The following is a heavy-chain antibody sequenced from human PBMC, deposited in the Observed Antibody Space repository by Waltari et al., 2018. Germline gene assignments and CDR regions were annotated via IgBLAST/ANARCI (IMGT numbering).Heavy chain of an antibody. Sequence: EVQLVQSGAEVKKPGESLKISCKGSGYSFTSYWIVWVRQMPGKGLVWLGIIYPGGSDTRYSPSCEGEGTISADKYISTAYLQWSSLKASDTAMDYCAGTPRWCGELNHFDYRGQGTLVTVSS. J-gene: IGHJ4*02. V-gene: IGHV5-51*01. CDR1: GYSFTSYW. CDR2: IYPGGSDT. D-gene: IGHD3-10*01. CDR3: AGTPRWCGELNHFDY.